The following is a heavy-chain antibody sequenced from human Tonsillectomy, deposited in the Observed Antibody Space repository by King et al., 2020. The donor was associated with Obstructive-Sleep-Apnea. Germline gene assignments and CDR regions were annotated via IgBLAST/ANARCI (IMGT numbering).Heavy chain of an antibody. CDR1: GFSFDDYA. CDR3: TKDPDYYDSSTS. CDR2: ISWNSGTI. V-gene: IGHV3-9*01. J-gene: IGHJ4*02. D-gene: IGHD3-22*01. Sequence: VQLVESGGALVQPGRSLRLSCAASGFSFDDYAMHWVRQAPGKGLEWVSGISWNSGTIGYADSVKGRFTISRDNAKNFLYLQMNSLRAEDTALYYCTKDPDYYDSSTSWGQGTLVTVSS.